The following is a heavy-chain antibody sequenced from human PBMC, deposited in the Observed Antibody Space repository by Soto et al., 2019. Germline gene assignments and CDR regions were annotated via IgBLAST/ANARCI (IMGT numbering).Heavy chain of an antibody. CDR2: ISSSSSTI. J-gene: IGHJ4*02. D-gene: IGHD5-12*01. CDR3: ARDPGGYSGYDLFDY. V-gene: IGHV3-48*01. CDR1: GFTFSSYS. Sequence: GGSLRLSCAASGFTFSSYSMNWVRQAPGKGLEWVSYISSSSSTIYYADSVKGRFTISRDNAKNSLYLQMNSLRAEDTAVYYCARDPGGYSGYDLFDYWGQGTLVTVSS.